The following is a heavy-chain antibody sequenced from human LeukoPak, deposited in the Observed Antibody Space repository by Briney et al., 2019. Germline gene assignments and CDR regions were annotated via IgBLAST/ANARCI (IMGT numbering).Heavy chain of an antibody. Sequence: PSETLSLTCTVSGGSISSSSYYWGWIRQPPGKGLEWIGSIYYSGSTYYNPSLKSRVTISVDTSKNQFSLKLSSVTAADTAVYYCARVPGRELLGAFDIWGQGTMVTVSS. D-gene: IGHD1-26*01. J-gene: IGHJ3*02. CDR3: ARVPGRELLGAFDI. CDR1: GGSISSSSYY. CDR2: IYYSGST. V-gene: IGHV4-39*07.